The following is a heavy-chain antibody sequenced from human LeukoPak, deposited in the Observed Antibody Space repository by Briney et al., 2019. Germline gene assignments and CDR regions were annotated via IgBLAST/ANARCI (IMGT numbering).Heavy chain of an antibody. CDR3: ARDRVTMVRGVMRGGFDP. Sequence: SETLSLTCTVSGCSISSGSYSWSWIRQPAGKGLQWIGRIYTSGSTNYNPSLKSRVTISVDTSKNQFSLKLSSVTAADTAVYYCARDRVTMVRGVMRGGFDPWGQGTLVTVSS. V-gene: IGHV4-61*02. D-gene: IGHD3-10*01. CDR2: IYTSGST. CDR1: GCSISSGSYS. J-gene: IGHJ5*02.